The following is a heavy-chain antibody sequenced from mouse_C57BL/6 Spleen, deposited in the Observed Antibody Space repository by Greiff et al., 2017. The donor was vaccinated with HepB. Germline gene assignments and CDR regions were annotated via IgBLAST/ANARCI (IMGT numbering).Heavy chain of an antibody. D-gene: IGHD6-1*02. CDR1: GYTFTSYG. CDR3: ARRGILTGSYYFDY. CDR2: IYPRSGNT. J-gene: IGHJ2*01. Sequence: QVQLKESGAELARPGASVKLSCKASGYTFTSYGISWVKQRTGQGLEWIGEIYPRSGNTYYNEKFKGKATLTADKSSSTAYMELRSLTSEDSAVYFCARRGILTGSYYFDYWGQGTTLTVSS. V-gene: IGHV1-81*01.